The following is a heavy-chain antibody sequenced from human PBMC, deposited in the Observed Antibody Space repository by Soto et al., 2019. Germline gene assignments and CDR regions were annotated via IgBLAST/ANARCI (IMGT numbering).Heavy chain of an antibody. CDR3: AKGLMVRGVIISWFDP. CDR1: GFTFSSYA. CDR2: ISGSGGST. D-gene: IGHD3-10*01. V-gene: IGHV3-23*01. J-gene: IGHJ5*02. Sequence: GGSLRLSCAASGFTFSSYAMSWVRQAPGKGLEWVSAISGSGGSTYYADSVKGRFTISRDNSKNTLYLQMNSLRAEDTAVYYCAKGLMVRGVIISWFDPWGQGTLVTVSS.